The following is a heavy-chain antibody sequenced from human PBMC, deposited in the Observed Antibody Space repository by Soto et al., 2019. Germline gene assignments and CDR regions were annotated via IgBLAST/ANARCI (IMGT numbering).Heavy chain of an antibody. CDR1: GLSFASDA. CDR2: ITGSGAVT. V-gene: IGHV3-23*01. D-gene: IGHD4-17*01. CDR3: GKDPNGDHVGAFDF. Sequence: EVQILESGGGVVRPGGYLRLSCVASGLSFASDAMTWVRQSSGEGLEWVACITGSGAVTSYTDSVRGRFTIARDNSKNTLYLQVDSLRADDTAVYYCGKDPNGDHVGAFDFWGQGTTVIVSS. J-gene: IGHJ3*01.